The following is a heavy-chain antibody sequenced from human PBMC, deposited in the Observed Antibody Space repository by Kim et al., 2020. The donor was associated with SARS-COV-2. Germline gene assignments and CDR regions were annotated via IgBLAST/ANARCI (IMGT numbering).Heavy chain of an antibody. V-gene: IGHV3-23*01. D-gene: IGHD1-1*01. J-gene: IGHJ5*02. CDR1: GFTFSSYA. CDR3: EKEIRRERPSWFDP. Sequence: GGSLRLSCVASGFTFSSYAISWVRQALGKGLEWVSVISGSGGSTYYADSVKGRFIISRDNSKNTLYLQMISLRAEDTAVHDCEKEIRRERPSWFDPWGQG. CDR2: ISGSGGST.